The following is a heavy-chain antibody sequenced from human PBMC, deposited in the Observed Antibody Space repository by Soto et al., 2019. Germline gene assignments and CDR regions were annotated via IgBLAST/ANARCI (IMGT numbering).Heavy chain of an antibody. Sequence: GGSLRLSCAASGFTFSGSAMHWVRQASGKGLEWVGRIRSKANSYATAYAASVKGRFTISRDDSKNTAYLQMNSLKTEDTAVYYCTSHPLGYCSGGSCYSPAFAIWGQGTMVTVSS. D-gene: IGHD2-15*01. J-gene: IGHJ3*02. V-gene: IGHV3-73*01. CDR2: IRSKANSYAT. CDR1: GFTFSGSA. CDR3: TSHPLGYCSGGSCYSPAFAI.